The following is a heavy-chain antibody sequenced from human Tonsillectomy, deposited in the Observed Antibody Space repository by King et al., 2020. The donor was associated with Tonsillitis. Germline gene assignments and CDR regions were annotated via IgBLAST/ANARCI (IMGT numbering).Heavy chain of an antibody. D-gene: IGHD2-2*01. CDR2: KKDDGSDK. CDR1: GFTFSAYR. Sequence: VQLVESGGGLVQPGGSLRLSCAASGFTFSAYRMTWVTQAPGTGREWLANKKDDGSDKNYVDSLRGRFTISRDNAKNSLFLQMNSLRAEDTAVYYCVRVGTSPQSYWGQGTLVTVSS. J-gene: IGHJ4*02. V-gene: IGHV3-7*03. CDR3: VRVGTSPQSY.